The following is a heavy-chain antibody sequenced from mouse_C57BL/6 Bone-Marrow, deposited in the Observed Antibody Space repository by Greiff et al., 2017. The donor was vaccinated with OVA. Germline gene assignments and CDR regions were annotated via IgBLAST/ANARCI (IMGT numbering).Heavy chain of an antibody. CDR2: IYWDDDK. V-gene: IGHV8-12*01. J-gene: IGHJ4*01. CDR1: GFSLSTSGMG. D-gene: IGHD3-2*02. Sequence: VTLKVCGPGILQSSQTLSLTCSFSGFSLSTSGMGVSWIRQPSGKGLEWLAHIYWDDDKRYNPSLKSRLTISKDTSRNQVFLKITSVDTADTATYYCARRALSSGYGYAMDYWGQGTSVTVSS. CDR3: ARRALSSGYGYAMDY.